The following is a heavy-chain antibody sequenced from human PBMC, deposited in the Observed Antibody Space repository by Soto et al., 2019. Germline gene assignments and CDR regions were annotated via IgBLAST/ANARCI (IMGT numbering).Heavy chain of an antibody. J-gene: IGHJ5*02. D-gene: IGHD3-9*01. CDR3: ARRNYDILTGYPWFDP. CDR1: GGSISSGGYS. CDR2: TYHSGST. Sequence: SETLSLTCAVSGGSISSGGYSWSWIRQPPGKGLEWIGYTYHSGSTYYNPSLKSRVTISVDRSKNQFSLKLSSVTAADTAVYYCARRNYDILTGYPWFDPWGQGTLVTVSS. V-gene: IGHV4-30-2*01.